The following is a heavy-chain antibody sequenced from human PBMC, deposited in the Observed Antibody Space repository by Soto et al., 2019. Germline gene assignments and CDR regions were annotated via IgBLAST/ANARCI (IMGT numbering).Heavy chain of an antibody. CDR3: ARLIGTNIAEDGWFY. Sequence: SETLSLTCTVSGGSISSSSYYWGWIRQPPGKGLEWTGSIYYSGSTHYNPSLKSRVTISVDTSKNQFSLKLSSVTAADTAVYYCARLIGTNIAEDGWFYWGQGTLVTVSS. D-gene: IGHD6-13*01. J-gene: IGHJ4*02. CDR1: GGSISSSSYY. CDR2: IYYSGST. V-gene: IGHV4-39*01.